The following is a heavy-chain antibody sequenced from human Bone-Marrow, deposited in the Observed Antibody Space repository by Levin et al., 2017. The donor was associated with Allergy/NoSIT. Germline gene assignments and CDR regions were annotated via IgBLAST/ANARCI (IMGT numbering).Heavy chain of an antibody. CDR1: GASISTTNYY. Sequence: SETLSLTCSVSGASISTTNYYWVWIRQAPGKGLEWIGNILHSGRIFYNPSLKSRVTISVETSKNQVSLKLSSVTAADTAVYYCAAEAYYGSGSFYPWGQGILVTVSS. CDR3: AAEAYYGSGSFYP. J-gene: IGHJ5*02. V-gene: IGHV4-39*01. D-gene: IGHD3-10*01. CDR2: ILHSGRI.